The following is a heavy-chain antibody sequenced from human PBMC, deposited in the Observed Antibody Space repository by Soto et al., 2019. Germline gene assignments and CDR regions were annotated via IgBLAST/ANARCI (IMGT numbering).Heavy chain of an antibody. Sequence: ASVKVSCKASGYTFTSYYMHWVRQAPGQGLQWMGIINPSGGSTSYAQKFQGRVTMTRDTSASTAYMELSSLRSEDTAVYYCASGGIAGAFTFAFDIWGQGTMVTVSS. V-gene: IGHV1-46*01. D-gene: IGHD1-26*01. CDR1: GYTFTSYY. CDR3: ASGGIAGAFTFAFDI. J-gene: IGHJ3*02. CDR2: INPSGGST.